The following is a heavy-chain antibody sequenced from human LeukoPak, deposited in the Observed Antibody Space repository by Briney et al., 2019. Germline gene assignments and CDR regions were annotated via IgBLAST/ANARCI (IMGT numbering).Heavy chain of an antibody. D-gene: IGHD1-1*01. CDR1: GASISRGSW. J-gene: IGHJ4*02. CDR3: ARNGGHNQEH. V-gene: IGHV4-4*02. CDR2: FSHSGIT. Sequence: KPSGTLSLTCDVSGASISRGSWWSWVRQPPGKGLEWIGEFSHSGITNFNPSLKSRVTISVDKSRNQFSLNLISVTAADTAVYFCARNGGHNQEHWGQGTLVTASS.